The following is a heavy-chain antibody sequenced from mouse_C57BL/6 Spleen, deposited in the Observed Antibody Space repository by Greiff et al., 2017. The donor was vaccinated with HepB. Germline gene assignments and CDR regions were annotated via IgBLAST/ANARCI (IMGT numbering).Heavy chain of an antibody. Sequence: QVQLQQPGAELVKPGASVKLSCKASGYTFTSYWMHWVKQRPGQGLEWIGMIHPNSGSTNYNEKFKSKATLTVDKSSSTAYMQLSSLTSEDSAVYYCARDSSGYLAWCAYWGQGTLVTVSA. D-gene: IGHD3-2*02. CDR3: ARDSSGYLAWCAY. CDR2: IHPNSGST. J-gene: IGHJ3*01. V-gene: IGHV1-64*01. CDR1: GYTFTSYW.